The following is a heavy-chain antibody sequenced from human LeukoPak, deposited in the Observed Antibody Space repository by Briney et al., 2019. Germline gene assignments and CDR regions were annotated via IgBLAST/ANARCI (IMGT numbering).Heavy chain of an antibody. Sequence: PGGSLRLSCAASGFTFSTYWMHWVRQTPGNGLVWVSRINPDGSSTAYADSVKGRFTISRDNARNTLYLQLNSLEAEDTSVYYCAIVSSLWSFDYWGQGTLVTVSS. D-gene: IGHD3-10*01. CDR1: GFTFSTYW. CDR3: AIVSSLWSFDY. J-gene: IGHJ4*02. V-gene: IGHV3-74*01. CDR2: INPDGSST.